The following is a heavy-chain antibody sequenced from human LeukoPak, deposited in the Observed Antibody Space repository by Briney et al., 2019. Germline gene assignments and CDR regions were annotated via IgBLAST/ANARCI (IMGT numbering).Heavy chain of an antibody. D-gene: IGHD3-22*01. CDR1: GYTLTELS. Sequence: ASVKVSCKVSGYTLTELSMHWVRQAPGKGLEWRGGFDPEDVETIYAQKFQSRVTLTQDTSPDPAYMELSSMRSEDTAVYYCATDRVRKEYYDSSGYIYYFDYWGQGTLVTVSS. CDR2: FDPEDVET. V-gene: IGHV1-24*01. J-gene: IGHJ4*02. CDR3: ATDRVRKEYYDSSGYIYYFDY.